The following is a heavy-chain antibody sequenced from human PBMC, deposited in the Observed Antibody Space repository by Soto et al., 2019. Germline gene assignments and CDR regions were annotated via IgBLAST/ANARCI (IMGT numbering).Heavy chain of an antibody. J-gene: IGHJ4*02. CDR3: AKGEISLHMGFFDY. D-gene: IGHD1-26*01. CDR1: GFTFSSYA. V-gene: IGHV3-23*01. Sequence: EVQLLESGGGLVQPGGSLRLSCVASGFTFSSYAMTWVRQAPGKGLEWVSSFSGSGFSTYYADSVKGRFTISRDNSKNTLYLQMNSLRAEDTAVYYCAKGEISLHMGFFDYWGQGTLVTVSS. CDR2: FSGSGFST.